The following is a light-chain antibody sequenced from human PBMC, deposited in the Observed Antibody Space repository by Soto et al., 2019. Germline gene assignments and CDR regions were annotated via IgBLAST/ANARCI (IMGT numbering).Light chain of an antibody. CDR1: QSISSY. CDR3: QQSYNTPIT. CDR2: AAS. Sequence: DIQMTQSPSSLSASVGDGVTITCRASQSISSYLNWYHQKPGKAPKLLIYAASSLQSGVPSRFSGSGSGTDFTLTISSLQPEDFATYYCQQSYNTPITFGQGTRLEIK. J-gene: IGKJ5*01. V-gene: IGKV1-39*01.